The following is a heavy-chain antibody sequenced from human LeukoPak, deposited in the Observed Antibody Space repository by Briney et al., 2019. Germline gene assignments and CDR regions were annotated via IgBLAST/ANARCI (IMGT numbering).Heavy chain of an antibody. D-gene: IGHD6-13*01. V-gene: IGHV3-23*01. CDR3: AKESGNSGTWPQNYFDY. CDR2: IGGNGDGT. J-gene: IGHJ4*02. CDR1: GFTLRSYA. Sequence: PGGSLRLSCEASGFTLRSYAMTWVRQAPGRGLEWVSSIGGNGDGTYYADSVRGRFSISRDNSGNTLFLQMNSLSAEDTALYYCAKESGNSGTWPQNYFDYWGQGSLVTVSS.